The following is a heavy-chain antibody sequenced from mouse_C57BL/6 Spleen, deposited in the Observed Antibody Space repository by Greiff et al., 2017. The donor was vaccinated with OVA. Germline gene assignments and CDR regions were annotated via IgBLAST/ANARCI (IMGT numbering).Heavy chain of an antibody. CDR2: IDPNSGGT. J-gene: IGHJ3*01. D-gene: IGHD2-1*01. CDR3: AYGTWFAY. Sequence: QQSCKASGYTFTSYWMHWVKQRPGRGLEWIGRIDPNSGGTKYNEKFKSKATLTVDKPSSTAYMQLSSLTSEDSAVYYCAYGTWFAYWGQGTLVTVSA. V-gene: IGHV1-72*01. CDR1: GYTFTSYW.